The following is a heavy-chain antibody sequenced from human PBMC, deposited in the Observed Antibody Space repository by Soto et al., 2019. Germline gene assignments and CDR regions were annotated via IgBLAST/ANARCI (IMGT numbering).Heavy chain of an antibody. Sequence: QVQLVESGGGVVQPGRSLRLSCAASGFTFSSYGMHWVRQAPGKGLEWVAVIWYDGSNKYYADSVKGRFTISRDNSKNTLYLQMNSLRAEDTAVYYCARDSNCDCLYDFWSGYYYYYGMDVWGQGTTVTVSS. V-gene: IGHV3-33*01. CDR3: ARDSNCDCLYDFWSGYYYYYGMDV. D-gene: IGHD3-3*01. CDR1: GFTFSSYG. J-gene: IGHJ6*02. CDR2: IWYDGSNK.